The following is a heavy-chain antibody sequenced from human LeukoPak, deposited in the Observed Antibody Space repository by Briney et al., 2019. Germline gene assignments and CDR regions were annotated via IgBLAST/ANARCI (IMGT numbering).Heavy chain of an antibody. D-gene: IGHD1-26*01. J-gene: IGHJ4*02. CDR2: IKEDGSDK. CDR3: AREIPGGATDLHC. CDR1: GFTFRTYW. Sequence: GGSLRLSCASSGFTFRTYWMSWVRQAPGKGLEWVANIKEDGSDKHYVDSVKGRFTISRDNAQNSLYLQMNSLRVEDTAVYYCAREIPGGATDLHCWGQGTLVTVSS. V-gene: IGHV3-7*01.